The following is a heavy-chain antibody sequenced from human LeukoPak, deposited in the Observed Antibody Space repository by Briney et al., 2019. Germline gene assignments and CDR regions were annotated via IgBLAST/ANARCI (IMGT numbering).Heavy chain of an antibody. CDR2: INHSGST. J-gene: IGHJ6*03. Sequence: SETLSLTCAVYGGSFSGYYWSWIRQPPGKGLEWIGEINHSGSTNYNPSLKSRVTISVDTSKNQFSLKLSSVTAADTAVYYCARAVVSSSSWLTKGYYYYYYMDVWGKGTTVTASS. D-gene: IGHD6-13*01. CDR3: ARAVVSSSSWLTKGYYYYYYMDV. V-gene: IGHV4-34*01. CDR1: GGSFSGYY.